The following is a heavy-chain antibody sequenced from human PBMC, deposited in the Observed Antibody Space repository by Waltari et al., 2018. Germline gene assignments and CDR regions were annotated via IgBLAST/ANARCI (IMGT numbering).Heavy chain of an antibody. V-gene: IGHV1-69*01. CDR3: ARALGSYFSYGMDV. D-gene: IGHD7-27*01. Sequence: QVQLVQSGAEVKKPGSSVKVSCKAPGGTFSSYAISWVRQAPGQGLEWRGGIIPIFGTANDPQKVQGRGPITADESTSTAYMELSSLRSEDTAVYYCARALGSYFSYGMDVWGQGTTVTVSS. J-gene: IGHJ6*02. CDR2: IIPIFGTA. CDR1: GGTFSSYA.